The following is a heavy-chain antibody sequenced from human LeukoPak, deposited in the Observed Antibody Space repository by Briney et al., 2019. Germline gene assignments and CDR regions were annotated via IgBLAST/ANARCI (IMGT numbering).Heavy chain of an antibody. CDR2: ISSSSSYI. CDR3: AREYSYGSSYYYYMDV. Sequence: PGGSLRLSCAASGFTFSSYSMNWVRQAPGKGLEWVSSISSSSSYIYYADSVKGQFTISRDNAKNSLYLQMNSLRAEDTAVYYCAREYSYGSSYYYYMDVWGKGTTVTVSS. J-gene: IGHJ6*03. V-gene: IGHV3-21*01. CDR1: GFTFSSYS. D-gene: IGHD5-18*01.